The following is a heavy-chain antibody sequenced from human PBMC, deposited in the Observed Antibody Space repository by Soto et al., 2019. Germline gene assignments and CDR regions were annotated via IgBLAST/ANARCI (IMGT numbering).Heavy chain of an antibody. D-gene: IGHD6-19*01. CDR2: FDPEDGET. CDR3: ATLQYSSGWFDY. Sequence: ASVKVSCKVSGYTLTELSMHWVRQAPGKGLEWMGGFDPEDGETIYAQKFQGRVTMTEDTSTDTACMELSSLRSEDTAVYYCATLQYSSGWFDYWGQGTLVTV. V-gene: IGHV1-24*01. CDR1: GYTLTELS. J-gene: IGHJ4*02.